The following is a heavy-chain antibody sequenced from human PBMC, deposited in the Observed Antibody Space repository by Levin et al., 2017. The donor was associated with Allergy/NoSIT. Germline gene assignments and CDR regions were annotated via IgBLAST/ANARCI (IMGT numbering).Heavy chain of an antibody. Sequence: PGGSLRLSCAASGFTFSSYSMNWVRQAPGKGLEWVSYISSSSSTIYYADSVKGRFTISRDNAKNSLYLQMNSLRAEDTAVYYCARGNVGATTKLDYWGQGTLVTVSS. CDR1: GFTFSSYS. J-gene: IGHJ4*02. CDR3: ARGNVGATTKLDY. D-gene: IGHD1-26*01. CDR2: ISSSSSTI. V-gene: IGHV3-48*01.